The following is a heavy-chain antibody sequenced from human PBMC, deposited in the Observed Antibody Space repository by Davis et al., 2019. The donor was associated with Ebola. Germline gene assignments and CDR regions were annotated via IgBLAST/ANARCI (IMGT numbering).Heavy chain of an antibody. CDR1: GYSFTTYW. V-gene: IGHV5-51*01. CDR2: IYPGDSDT. CDR3: ARVPVAGLLDY. D-gene: IGHD6-19*01. Sequence: GESLKISCQGFGYSFTTYWIGWVRQMPGKGLEWMGIIYPGDSDTRYSPSFQGQVTISADKSISTAYLQWSSLKASDTAMYYCARVPVAGLLDYWGQGTLVTVSS. J-gene: IGHJ4*02.